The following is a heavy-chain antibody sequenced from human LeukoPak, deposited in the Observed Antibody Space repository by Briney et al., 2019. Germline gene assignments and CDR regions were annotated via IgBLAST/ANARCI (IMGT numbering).Heavy chain of an antibody. CDR3: ARGIAAAGLGYYYYYMDV. D-gene: IGHD6-13*01. CDR2: INHSGST. V-gene: IGHV4-34*01. J-gene: IGHJ6*03. Sequence: SETLSLTCAVYGGSFSGYYWSWIRQPPGKGLERIGEINHSGSTNYNPSLKSRVTISVDTSKNQFSLKLSSVTAADTAVYYCARGIAAAGLGYYYYYMDVWGKGTTVTVSS. CDR1: GGSFSGYY.